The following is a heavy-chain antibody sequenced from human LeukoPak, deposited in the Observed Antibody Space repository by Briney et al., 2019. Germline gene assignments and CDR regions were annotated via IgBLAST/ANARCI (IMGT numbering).Heavy chain of an antibody. CDR2: INPSGGST. CDR3: ARAVKDYDNLSGNYYMDV. CDR1: GYTFTSYY. Sequence: ASVKVSCKASGYTFTSYYMHWVRQAPGQGLEWMGIINPSGGSTSYAQKFQGRVTMTRDMSTSTVYMELSSLRSEDTGEYYCARAVKDYDNLSGNYYMDVWGKGTTVTVSS. V-gene: IGHV1-46*01. J-gene: IGHJ6*03. D-gene: IGHD3-9*01.